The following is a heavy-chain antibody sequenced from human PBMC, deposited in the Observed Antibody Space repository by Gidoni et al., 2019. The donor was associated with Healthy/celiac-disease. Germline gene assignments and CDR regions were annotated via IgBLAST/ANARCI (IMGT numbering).Heavy chain of an antibody. CDR2: ISSSSSYI. Sequence: EVQLVESGGGLVKPGGSLRLSCAASGFTFSSYSMNWVRQAPGKGLEWVSSISSSSSYIYYADSVKGRFTISRDNAKNSLYLQMNSLRAEDTAVYYCARDRAVIYYYMDVWGKGTTVTVSS. V-gene: IGHV3-21*01. J-gene: IGHJ6*03. CDR1: GFTFSSYS. CDR3: ARDRAVIYYYMDV. D-gene: IGHD2-21*01.